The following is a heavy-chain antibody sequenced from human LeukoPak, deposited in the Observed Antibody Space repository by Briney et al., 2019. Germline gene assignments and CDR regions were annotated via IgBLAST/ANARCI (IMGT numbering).Heavy chain of an antibody. Sequence: ASVKVSCKASGYSFTSHYMHWVRQAPGQGLEWMGLINPSGSSTLYAQKFQGRVTMTRDMSTTTDYMELSSLRSDDTAVYYCARSRGWFDPWGQGTLVTVSS. D-gene: IGHD3-10*01. J-gene: IGHJ5*02. V-gene: IGHV1-46*01. CDR2: INPSGSST. CDR3: ARSRGWFDP. CDR1: GYSFTSHY.